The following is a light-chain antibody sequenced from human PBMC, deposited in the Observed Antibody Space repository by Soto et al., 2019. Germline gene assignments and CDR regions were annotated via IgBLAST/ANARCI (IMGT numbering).Light chain of an antibody. CDR1: TGAVTSGHY. V-gene: IGLV7-43*01. Sequence: QAVVTQEPSLTVSPGGTVTLTCASSTGAVTSGHYPNWFQQKPGQAPRALIYGTSNKHSWTPVRFSGSLLGGKAALTLSGVQPEDEAEYYCLLYCGGSQYWVFGGGTEVTVL. CDR2: GTS. CDR3: LLYCGGSQYWV. J-gene: IGLJ3*02.